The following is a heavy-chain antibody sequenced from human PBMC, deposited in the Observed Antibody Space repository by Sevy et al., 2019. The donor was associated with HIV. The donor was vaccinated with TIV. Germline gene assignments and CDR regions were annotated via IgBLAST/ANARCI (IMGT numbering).Heavy chain of an antibody. D-gene: IGHD5-18*01. J-gene: IGHJ6*03. CDR2: ISYDGSNK. CDR1: GFTFSSYA. V-gene: IGHV3-30-3*01. CDR3: ARDRDTDYYYYYYMDV. Sequence: GGSLRLSCAASGFTFSSYAMHWVHQAPGKGLEWVAVISYDGSNKYYADSVKGRFTISRDNSKNTLYLQMNSLRAEDTAVYYCARDRDTDYYYYYYMDVWGKGTTVTVSS.